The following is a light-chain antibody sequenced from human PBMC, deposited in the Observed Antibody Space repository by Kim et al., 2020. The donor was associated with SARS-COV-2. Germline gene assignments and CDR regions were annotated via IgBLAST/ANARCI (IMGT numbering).Light chain of an antibody. CDR3: QSYNSAPWT. CDR1: QDISHY. J-gene: IGKJ1*01. V-gene: IGKV1-27*01. Sequence: DIQMTQSPSSLSASVLDRVTITCRASQDISHYLAWFQQKPGEAPKLLIYAASALHSEVPSRFSGSGSGTDFTLTISSLQPEDVATFYCQSYNSAPWTFGQGTKVDIK. CDR2: AAS.